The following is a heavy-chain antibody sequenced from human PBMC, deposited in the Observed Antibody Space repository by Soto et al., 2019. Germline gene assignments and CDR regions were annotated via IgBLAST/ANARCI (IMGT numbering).Heavy chain of an antibody. V-gene: IGHV1-69*06. CDR2: IIPIFGTA. D-gene: IGHD3-16*01. J-gene: IGHJ4*02. CDR3: AGATYDYVWGGPYHFDY. CDR1: GGTFSSYA. Sequence: SVKVSCKASGGTFSSYAISWVRQAPGQGLEWMGGIIPIFGTANYAQKFQGRVTITADKSTSTAYMELSSLRSEDTAVYYCAGATYDYVWGGPYHFDYWGQGTLVTVSS.